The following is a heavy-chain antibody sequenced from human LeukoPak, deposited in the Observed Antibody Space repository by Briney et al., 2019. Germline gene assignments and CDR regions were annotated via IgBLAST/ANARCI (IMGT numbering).Heavy chain of an antibody. CDR3: AKDNGSGWYYFDY. CDR2: IKQDGSAK. D-gene: IGHD6-19*01. Sequence: PGGSLRLSCAASGFTFSSFWMSWVRQAPGKGLEWVANIKQDGSAKFYADSVKGRFTISRDNAKNSLYLQMNSLRAEDMALYYCAKDNGSGWYYFDYWGQGTLVTVSS. CDR1: GFTFSSFW. J-gene: IGHJ4*02. V-gene: IGHV3-7*03.